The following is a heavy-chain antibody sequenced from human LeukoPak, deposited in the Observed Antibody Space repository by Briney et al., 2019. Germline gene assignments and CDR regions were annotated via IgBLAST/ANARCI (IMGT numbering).Heavy chain of an antibody. CDR3: ARGSGSYHGSMDV. D-gene: IGHD1-26*01. Sequence: SETLSLTCIVSGYSIRSGYYWSWIRQPPGKGLEWIGYIYYSGSTNYNPSLKSRVTISVDTSKNQFSLKLSSVTAADTAVYYCARGSGSYHGSMDVWGQGTTVTVSS. V-gene: IGHV4-59*08. J-gene: IGHJ6*02. CDR2: IYYSGST. CDR1: GYSIRSGYY.